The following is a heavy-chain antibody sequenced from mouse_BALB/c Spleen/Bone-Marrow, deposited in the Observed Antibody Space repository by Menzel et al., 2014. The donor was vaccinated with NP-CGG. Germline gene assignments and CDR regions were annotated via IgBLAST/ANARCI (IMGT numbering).Heavy chain of an antibody. D-gene: IGHD2-3*01. J-gene: IGHJ4*01. CDR3: ARSGWLLRGYYALDY. CDR2: INPYNDGT. V-gene: IGHV1-14*01. CDR1: GYTFSSYG. Sequence: VQLQQSGPELVKPGASVKMSCKASGYTFSSYGMNWVKQKPGQGLEWIGYINPYNDGTKLNEKFEDKATLTSDKSSSIAYMELTSLTSEDSAVYYCARSGWLLRGYYALDYWGPGTSVTVSS.